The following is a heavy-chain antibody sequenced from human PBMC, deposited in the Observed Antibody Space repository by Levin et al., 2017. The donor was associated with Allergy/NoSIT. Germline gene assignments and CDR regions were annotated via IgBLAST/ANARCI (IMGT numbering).Heavy chain of an antibody. CDR1: GFTFSDHY. V-gene: IGHV3-72*01. D-gene: IGHD3-22*01. CDR3: GRDLNYYVSSGYLYGMDV. CDR2: TRNKANSYTT. Sequence: GGSLRLSCAASGFTFSDHYMDWVRQAPGKGLEWVGRTRNKANSYTTEYAASVKGRFTISRDDSKNSLYLQMNSLKTEATAVYYCGRDLNYYVSSGYLYGMDVWGKGTTVTVSS. J-gene: IGHJ6*04.